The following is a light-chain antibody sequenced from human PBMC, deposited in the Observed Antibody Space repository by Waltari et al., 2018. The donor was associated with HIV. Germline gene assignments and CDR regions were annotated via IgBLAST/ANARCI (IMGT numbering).Light chain of an antibody. CDR2: RDN. CDR3: AAWDDILSDWV. J-gene: IGLJ3*02. CDR1: SANIGNT. V-gene: IGLV1-47*01. Sequence: QSVLTQPPSASGTPGQRVTISCSGSSANIGNTVYWYQQLPGTAPKVLIFRDNQRPSGVPDRFSGSRSGTSASLDVSGLRSEDEATYFCAAWDDILSDWVFGGGTKLTVL.